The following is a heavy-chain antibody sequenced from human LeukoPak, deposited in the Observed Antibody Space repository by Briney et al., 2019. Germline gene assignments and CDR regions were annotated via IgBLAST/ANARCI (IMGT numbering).Heavy chain of an antibody. V-gene: IGHV1-18*01. CDR1: GYTFTSYG. J-gene: IGHJ3*02. CDR2: ISAYNGNT. D-gene: IGHD2-2*01. CDR3: AIDRSSNRYCIRTSCYQDDAFDI. Sequence: GASVNVSCTPSGYTFTSYGISWVRQAPGQGLEWMGWISAYNGNTNYAQKLQRRVTMTTATSTSTAYMELRSLRSDDTAVYYCAIDRSSNRYCIRTSCYQDDAFDICGQGTMGTVSS.